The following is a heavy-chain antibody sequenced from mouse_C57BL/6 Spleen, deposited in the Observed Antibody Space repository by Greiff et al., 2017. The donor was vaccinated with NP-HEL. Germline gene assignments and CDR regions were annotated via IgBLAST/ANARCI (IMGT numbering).Heavy chain of an antibody. CDR2: IHPNSGST. V-gene: IGHV1-64*01. CDR3: ARRAPTLWYFDV. CDR1: GYTFTSYW. D-gene: IGHD3-1*01. Sequence: QVQLQQPGAELVKPGASVKLSCKASGYTFTSYWMHWVKQRPGQGLEWIGMIHPNSGSTNYNEKFKSKATLTVDKSSSTAYMQLSSLTSEDSAVYYCARRAPTLWYFDVWGTGTTVTVSS. J-gene: IGHJ1*03.